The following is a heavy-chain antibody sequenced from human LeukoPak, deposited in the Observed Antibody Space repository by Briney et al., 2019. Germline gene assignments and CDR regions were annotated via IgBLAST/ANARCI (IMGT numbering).Heavy chain of an antibody. CDR1: GFTFSSYS. CDR2: ISGRSSTI. J-gene: IGHJ3*01. D-gene: IGHD1-26*01. Sequence: PGGSLRLSCAVSGFTFSSYSMNWVRQAPGKGLEWVSYISGRSSTIYYADSVKGRFTISRDNSRNTLHLQMNSLREEDTAVYYCAKDWQWKLLTGAFNVWGQGTTVTVS. CDR3: AKDWQWKLLTGAFNV. V-gene: IGHV3-48*02.